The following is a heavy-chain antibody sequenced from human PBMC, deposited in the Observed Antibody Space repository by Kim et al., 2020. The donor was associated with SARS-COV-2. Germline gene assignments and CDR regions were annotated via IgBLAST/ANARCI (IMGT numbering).Heavy chain of an antibody. Sequence: SETLSLTCTVSGGSVSSGSYYWSWIRQPPGKGLEWIGYIYNSGSTNYNPSLKSRVTISVDTSKNQFSLKLSSVTAADTAVYYCARVNIAAATRPHHPETYYFDYCVQGTLVTVSS. CDR2: IYNSGST. CDR3: ARVNIAAATRPHHPETYYFDY. D-gene: IGHD6-13*01. CDR1: GGSVSSGSYY. J-gene: IGHJ4*02. V-gene: IGHV4-61*01.